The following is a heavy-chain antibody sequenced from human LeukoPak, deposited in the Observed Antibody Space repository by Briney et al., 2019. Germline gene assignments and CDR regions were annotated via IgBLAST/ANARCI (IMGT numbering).Heavy chain of an antibody. CDR3: AKSQQVRPYYYYGMDV. J-gene: IGHJ6*04. V-gene: IGHV3-23*01. D-gene: IGHD3-10*01. CDR2: ISGSGGST. Sequence: QPGGSLRLSCAASGFTFSSYAMSWVRQAPGKGLEWVSAISGSGGSTYYADSVKGRFTISRDNSKNTLYLQMNSLRAGDTAVYYCAKSQQVRPYYYYGMDVWGKGTTVTVSS. CDR1: GFTFSSYA.